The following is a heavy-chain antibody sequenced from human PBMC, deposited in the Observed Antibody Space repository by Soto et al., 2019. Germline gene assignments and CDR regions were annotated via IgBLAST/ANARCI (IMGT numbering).Heavy chain of an antibody. J-gene: IGHJ4*02. CDR2: ISAYNGNI. CDR3: ARGADPYFTVPYDY. Sequence: QVQLVQSGAEVKKPGASVKVSCRASGYTFNSYSISWVRQAPGQGLECMGWISAYNGNINHAQKFQGRVTMTADTSTSRAYMELKNLISDDTAVYYGARGADPYFTVPYDYWGQGTLVTVSS. CDR1: GYTFNSYS. D-gene: IGHD4-17*01. V-gene: IGHV1-18*01.